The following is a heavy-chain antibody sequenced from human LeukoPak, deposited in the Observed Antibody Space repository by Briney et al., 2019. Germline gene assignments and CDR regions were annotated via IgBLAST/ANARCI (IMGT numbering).Heavy chain of an antibody. CDR1: GYSISSGYY. V-gene: IGHV4-38-2*01. CDR2: IYHSGST. CDR3: ASRLDWNYVGPYNWFDP. J-gene: IGHJ5*02. D-gene: IGHD1-7*01. Sequence: PSETLSLTCAVSGYSISSGYYWGWIRQPPGKGLEWIGSIYHSGSTYYNPSLKSRVTISVDTSKNQFSLKLSSVTAADTPVYYCASRLDWNYVGPYNWFDPWGQGTLVAVSS.